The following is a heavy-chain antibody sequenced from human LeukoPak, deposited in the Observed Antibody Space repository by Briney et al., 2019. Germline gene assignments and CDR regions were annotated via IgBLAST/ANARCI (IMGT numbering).Heavy chain of an antibody. D-gene: IGHD3-9*01. Sequence: GESLKISCKGSGYSFTSYWIGWVRQMPGKGLEWMGIIYPGDSDTRYSPSFQGQVTISADKSISTAYLQWSSLKASDTAMYYCARLWVYYDILTGYYSSPPGGTYFDYWGQGTLVTVSS. V-gene: IGHV5-51*01. J-gene: IGHJ4*02. CDR3: ARLWVYYDILTGYYSSPPGGTYFDY. CDR2: IYPGDSDT. CDR1: GYSFTSYW.